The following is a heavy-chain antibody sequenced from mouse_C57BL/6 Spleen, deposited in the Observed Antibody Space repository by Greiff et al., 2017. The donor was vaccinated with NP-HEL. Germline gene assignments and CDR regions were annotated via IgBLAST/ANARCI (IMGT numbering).Heavy chain of an antibody. J-gene: IGHJ4*01. CDR1: GYTFTSYC. Sequence: QVQLQQPGAELVKPGASVKLSCKASGYTFTSYCMHWVKQRPGQGLEWIGMFHPNSGSTNYNEKFKSKATLTVDKSSSTAYMQRSSLTSEDSAVYYCAREEGSYAMDYWGQGTSVTVSS. V-gene: IGHV1-64*01. CDR2: FHPNSGST. CDR3: AREEGSYAMDY.